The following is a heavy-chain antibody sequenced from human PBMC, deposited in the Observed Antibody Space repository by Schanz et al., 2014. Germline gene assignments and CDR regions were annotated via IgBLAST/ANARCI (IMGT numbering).Heavy chain of an antibody. J-gene: IGHJ4*02. D-gene: IGHD1-26*01. Sequence: QVQLVQSGSELKKPGASVKVSCKASGYTFTNYGINWVRQAPGQGLEWMGRIGGSDGNTNFSQKFQGRVTMTTDTSTSTVYMELRSLTSDDSAVYYCARDRDQWDGNYLDYWGQGTLVTVSS. V-gene: IGHV1-18*04. CDR1: GYTFTNYG. CDR3: ARDRDQWDGNYLDY. CDR2: IGGSDGNT.